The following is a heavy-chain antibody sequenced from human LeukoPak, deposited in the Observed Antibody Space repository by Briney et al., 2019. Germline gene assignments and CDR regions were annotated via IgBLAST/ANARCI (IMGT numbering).Heavy chain of an antibody. V-gene: IGHV1-69*05. CDR3: ARAGSSLSHYFDY. D-gene: IGHD6-13*01. J-gene: IGHJ4*02. Sequence: SVKVSCKASVGTFSSYAISWVRQAPGQGLEWMGRIIPIFGTANYAQKFQGRVTITTDESTSTAYMELSSLRSEDTAVYYCARAGSSLSHYFDYWGQGTLVTVSS. CDR1: VGTFSSYA. CDR2: IIPIFGTA.